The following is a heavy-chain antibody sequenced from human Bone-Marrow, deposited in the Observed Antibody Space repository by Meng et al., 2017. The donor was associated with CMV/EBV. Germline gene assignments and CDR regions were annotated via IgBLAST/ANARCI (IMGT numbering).Heavy chain of an antibody. CDR1: GFTFDDYG. J-gene: IGHJ6*02. CDR2: INWNGGST. CDR3: GKSTASSSGLYKYGMDV. Sequence: ESLKIPCEGSGFTFDDYGMSWVRQAPGKGPEWVSGINWNGGSTGHADSVQGRFTISRDNAKNSLYLQMNGLRSEDTALFYFGKSTASSSGLYKYGMDVWGHGATVTVSS. D-gene: IGHD6-6*01. V-gene: IGHV3-20*04.